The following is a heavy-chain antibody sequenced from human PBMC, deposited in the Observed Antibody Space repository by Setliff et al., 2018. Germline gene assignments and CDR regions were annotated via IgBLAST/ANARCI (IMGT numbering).Heavy chain of an antibody. CDR3: AKLVGRIVVVREGDAFDI. Sequence: SETLSLTCAVSGGSISSGDASWSWVRQPPGKGLEWIGYIYHAGSTYYNPSLESRVTISIDKPNKQFSLELRSLTAADTALYYCAKLVGRIVVVREGDAFDIWGQGTMVTVSS. V-gene: IGHV4-30-2*01. CDR1: GGSISSGDAS. D-gene: IGHD3-22*01. CDR2: IYHAGST. J-gene: IGHJ3*02.